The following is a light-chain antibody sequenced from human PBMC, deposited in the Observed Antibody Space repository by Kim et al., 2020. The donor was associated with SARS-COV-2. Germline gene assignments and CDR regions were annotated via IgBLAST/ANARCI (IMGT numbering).Light chain of an antibody. CDR2: DAS. J-gene: IGKJ3*01. Sequence: IVLTQSPATLSLSPGERATLSCRASQSVSSYLAWYQQKPGQAPRLLIYDASNRATGIPARFSGSGSGTDFTLTISSLEPEDFAVYYCQKRSNWPLTFGPGTKVDIK. V-gene: IGKV3-11*01. CDR1: QSVSSY. CDR3: QKRSNWPLT.